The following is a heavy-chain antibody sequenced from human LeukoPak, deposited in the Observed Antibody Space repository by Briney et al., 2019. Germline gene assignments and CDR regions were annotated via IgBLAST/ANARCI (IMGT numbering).Heavy chain of an antibody. V-gene: IGHV3-23*01. CDR2: ISGSGGST. D-gene: IGHD2-2*01. CDR3: AKDLVVVPAANGEYNWFDP. J-gene: IGHJ5*02. Sequence: GGSLRLSCAASGFTFSSYAMSWVRQAPGKGLEWVSAISGSGGSTYYADSVKGRFTISRDNSKNTLHLQMNSLRAEDTAVYYCAKDLVVVPAANGEYNWFDPWGQGTLVTVSS. CDR1: GFTFSSYA.